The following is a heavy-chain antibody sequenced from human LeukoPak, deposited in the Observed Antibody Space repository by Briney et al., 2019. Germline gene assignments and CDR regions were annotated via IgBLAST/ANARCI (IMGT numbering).Heavy chain of an antibody. J-gene: IGHJ4*02. D-gene: IGHD2-8*01. Sequence: ASVKVSCKASGYTFTSYGISWVRQAPGQGLEWMGWISAYNGNTNYAQKLQGRVTMTTDTSTSTAYMELRSLRSDDTAVYYCALISYCTTITCYFLDYWGQGTLVTVSS. CDR1: GYTFTSYG. CDR3: ALISYCTTITCYFLDY. CDR2: ISAYNGNT. V-gene: IGHV1-18*01.